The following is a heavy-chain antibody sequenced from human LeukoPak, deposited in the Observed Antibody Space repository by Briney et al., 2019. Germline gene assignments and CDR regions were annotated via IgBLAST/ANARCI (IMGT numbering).Heavy chain of an antibody. D-gene: IGHD2-2*01. Sequence: SETLSLTCTVSGGSISSYYWSRIRQPAGKGLEWIGYIYYSGSTYYNPSLKSRVTISLDTSKKQFSLKLSSVTAADTAVYFCARDSVNCSTTSCSDYLDYWGQGTLVTVSS. J-gene: IGHJ4*02. CDR1: GGSISSYY. V-gene: IGHV4-59*01. CDR2: IYYSGST. CDR3: ARDSVNCSTTSCSDYLDY.